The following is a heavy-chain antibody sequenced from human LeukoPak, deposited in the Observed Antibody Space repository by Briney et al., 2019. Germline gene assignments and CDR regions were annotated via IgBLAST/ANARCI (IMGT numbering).Heavy chain of an antibody. CDR2: ISYDGSNK. V-gene: IGHV3-30-3*01. D-gene: IGHD4-23*01. CDR1: GFTFSSYA. J-gene: IGHJ4*02. CDR3: ARDPYGGNPYAGDY. Sequence: PGRSLRLSCAASGFTFSSYAMHWVRQAPGKGLEWVAVISYDGSNKYYADSVKGRFTISRDNSKNTLYLQMNSLRAEDTAVYYCARDPYGGNPYAGDYWGQGTLVTVSS.